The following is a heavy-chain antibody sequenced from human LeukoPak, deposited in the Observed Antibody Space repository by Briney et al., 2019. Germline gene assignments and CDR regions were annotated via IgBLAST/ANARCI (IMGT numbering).Heavy chain of an antibody. J-gene: IGHJ4*02. D-gene: IGHD2-21*02. V-gene: IGHV3-30-3*01. CDR2: ISYDGSNK. CDR3: ARDGCGGDCYTSDFDY. CDR1: GFTFSSYA. Sequence: GGSLRLSCAASGFTFSSYAMHWVRQAPGKGLEWVAVISYDGSNKYYADSVKGRFTISRDNSKNTLYLQMNSLRAEDTAVYYCARDGCGGDCYTSDFDYWGQGTLVTVSS.